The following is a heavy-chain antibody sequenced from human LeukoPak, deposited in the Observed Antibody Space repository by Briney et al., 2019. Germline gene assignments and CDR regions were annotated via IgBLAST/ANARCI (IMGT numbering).Heavy chain of an antibody. CDR1: GFTFSSYA. CDR2: ISYGGSNK. CDR3: AREYGDYIDY. D-gene: IGHD4-17*01. Sequence: PGRSLRLSCAASGFTFSSYAMHWVRQAPGKGLEWVAVISYGGSNKYYADSVKGRFTISRDNSKNTLYLQMNSLRAEDTAVYYCAREYGDYIDYWGQGTLVTVSS. J-gene: IGHJ4*02. V-gene: IGHV3-30-3*01.